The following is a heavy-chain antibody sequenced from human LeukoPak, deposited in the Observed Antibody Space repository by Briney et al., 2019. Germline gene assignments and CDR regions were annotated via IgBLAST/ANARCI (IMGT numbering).Heavy chain of an antibody. CDR1: GFTFSGYS. CDR2: IRSSGYPI. V-gene: IGHV3-48*04. J-gene: IGHJ3*02. D-gene: IGHD6-19*01. Sequence: GGSLRLSCAASGFTFSGYSMNWVRQAPGKGLEWVSYIRSSGYPIHYADSVKGRFTISRDNAKNSLYLQMNSLRAEDTAVYYCARRALAVVDAFDIWGQGTLVTVSS. CDR3: ARRALAVVDAFDI.